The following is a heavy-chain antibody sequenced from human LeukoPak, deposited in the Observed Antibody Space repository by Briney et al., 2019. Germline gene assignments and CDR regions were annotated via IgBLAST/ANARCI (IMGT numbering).Heavy chain of an antibody. J-gene: IGHJ5*02. CDR3: ARGGDYSNYGSVRFDP. CDR1: GGTFSSYA. Sequence: SVKVSCKASGGTFSSYAISLVRQAPGQGLEWMGRIIPIFGTANYAQKFQGRVTITTDESTSTAYMELSSLRSEDTAVYYCARGGDYSNYGSVRFDPWGQGTLVTVSS. D-gene: IGHD4-11*01. V-gene: IGHV1-69*05. CDR2: IIPIFGTA.